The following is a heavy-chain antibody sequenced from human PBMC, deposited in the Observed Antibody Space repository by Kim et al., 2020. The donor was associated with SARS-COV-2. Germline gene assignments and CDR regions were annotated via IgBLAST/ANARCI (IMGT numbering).Heavy chain of an antibody. Sequence: SETLSLTCSVSGISIVSTNWWTWVRQPPGKGPEWIGEIYYTGNTNYNPSLKSRVSMSLDKSKNQFSLNLSSVTAADTAVYYCASPEGPLVARAFGVWGQGTMVTVSS. J-gene: IGHJ3*01. CDR3: ASPEGPLVARAFGV. CDR2: IYYTGNT. V-gene: IGHV4-4*02. D-gene: IGHD5-12*01. CDR1: GISIVSTNW.